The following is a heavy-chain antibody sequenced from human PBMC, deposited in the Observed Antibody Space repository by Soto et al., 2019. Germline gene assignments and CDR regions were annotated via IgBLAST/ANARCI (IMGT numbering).Heavy chain of an antibody. D-gene: IGHD3-3*01. CDR2: IYYSGST. CDR1: GGSISSYY. Sequence: SETLSLTCTVSGGSISSYYWSWIRQPPGKGLEWIGYIYYSGSTNYNPSLKSRVTISVDTSKNQFSLKLSSVTAADTAVYYCARVLRFLEWPEPPYCMDVWGKGTTVTVSS. J-gene: IGHJ6*03. CDR3: ARVLRFLEWPEPPYCMDV. V-gene: IGHV4-59*12.